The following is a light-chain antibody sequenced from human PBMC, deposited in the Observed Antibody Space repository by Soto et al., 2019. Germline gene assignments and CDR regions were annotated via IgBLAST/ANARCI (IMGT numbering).Light chain of an antibody. V-gene: IGLV2-18*02. CDR1: SSDVGTYNR. J-gene: IGLJ1*01. CDR2: DVS. CDR3: RSYTSTSTYV. Sequence: QSALTQPPSVSGSPGQSVAISCTGTSSDVGTYNRVSWYQQPPGTAPRLMIYDVSNRPSGVPDRFSGSKSGNTASLTISGLQAEDEADYYCRSYTSTSTYVLGTGTKLTVL.